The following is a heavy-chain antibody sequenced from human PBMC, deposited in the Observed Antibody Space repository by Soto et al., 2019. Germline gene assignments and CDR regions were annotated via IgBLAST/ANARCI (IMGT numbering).Heavy chain of an antibody. CDR3: ARDFYGSGASSGNYYDMDV. Sequence: GGSLRLSCAASGFTFSTYAMHWVRQAPGKGLEWVAVISYDGSNKYYIDSVKGRFTISRDNSKNTLYLQMNSLRIEDTAVYYCARDFYGSGASSGNYYDMDVWGPGTTVTVSS. V-gene: IGHV3-30-3*01. CDR2: ISYDGSNK. CDR1: GFTFSTYA. D-gene: IGHD3-10*01. J-gene: IGHJ6*02.